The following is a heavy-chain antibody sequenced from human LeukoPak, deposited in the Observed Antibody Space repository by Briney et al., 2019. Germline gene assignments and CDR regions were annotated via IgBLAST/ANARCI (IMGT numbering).Heavy chain of an antibody. Sequence: GESLKISCKGSGYSFTSYWIGWVRQMPGKGLEWMGIIYPGDSDTRYSPSFQGQVTISADKSISTAYLQWSSLKASDTAMYYCARTTMVRGVIIGQGAFDIWGQGTMVTVSS. V-gene: IGHV5-51*01. CDR3: ARTTMVRGVIIGQGAFDI. CDR1: GYSFTSYW. J-gene: IGHJ3*02. CDR2: IYPGDSDT. D-gene: IGHD3-10*01.